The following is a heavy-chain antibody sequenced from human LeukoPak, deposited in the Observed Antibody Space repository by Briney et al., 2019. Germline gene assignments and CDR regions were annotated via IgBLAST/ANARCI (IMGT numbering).Heavy chain of an antibody. CDR2: INPAGSVT. V-gene: IGHV3-74*01. CDR1: GFTISSYW. D-gene: IGHD3-16*01. J-gene: IGHJ4*02. Sequence: GGSLRLSCSASGFTISSYWMHWVRQAPGKGLVWVSRINPAGSVTNHADSVSGRFTISRDTATNTLYLEMNSLRAEDTAVYYFSREFVGAEDYWGQGTLVTVSS. CDR3: SREFVGAEDY.